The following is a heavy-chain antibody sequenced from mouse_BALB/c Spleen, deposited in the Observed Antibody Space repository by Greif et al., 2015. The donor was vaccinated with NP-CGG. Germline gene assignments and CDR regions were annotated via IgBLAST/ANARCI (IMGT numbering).Heavy chain of an antibody. J-gene: IGHJ2*01. Sequence: EVMLVESGGGLVKPGGSLKISCAASGFTFSSYAMSWVRQTPEKRLEWVASISSGGSTYYPDSVKGRFTISRDNARNILYLQMSSLRSEDTAMYYCARAFDYWGQGTTLTASS. CDR2: ISSGGST. V-gene: IGHV5-6-5*01. CDR1: GFTFSSYA. CDR3: ARAFDY.